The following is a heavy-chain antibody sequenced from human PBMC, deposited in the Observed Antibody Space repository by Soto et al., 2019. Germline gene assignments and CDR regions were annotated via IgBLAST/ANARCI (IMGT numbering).Heavy chain of an antibody. CDR3: ARGYCSSTSGYGLNYYMDV. D-gene: IGHD2-2*01. CDR1: GFTFDDYG. CDR2: INWNGGST. V-gene: IGHV3-20*01. J-gene: IGHJ6*03. Sequence: EVQLVESGGGVVRPGGSLRLSCAASGFTFDDYGMSWVRQAPGKGLEWVSGINWNGGSTGYADSVKGRFTISRDNAKNSLYLQMNSLRAEDTALYHCARGYCSSTSGYGLNYYMDVWGKGTTVTVSS.